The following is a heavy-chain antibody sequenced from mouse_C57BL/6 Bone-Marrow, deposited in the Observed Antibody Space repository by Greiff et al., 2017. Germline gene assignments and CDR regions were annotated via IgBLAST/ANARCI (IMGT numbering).Heavy chain of an antibody. CDR2: INPGSGGT. Sequence: VQLVESGAELVRPGTSVKVSCKASGYAFTNYLIEWVKQRPGQGLEWIGVINPGSGGTNYNEKFKGKATLTADKSSSTAYMQLSSLTSEDSAVYFCAISKNGDSWLAYWGQGTLVTVSA. CDR1: GYAFTNYL. J-gene: IGHJ3*01. V-gene: IGHV1-54*01. D-gene: IGHD4-1*01. CDR3: AISKNGDSWLAY.